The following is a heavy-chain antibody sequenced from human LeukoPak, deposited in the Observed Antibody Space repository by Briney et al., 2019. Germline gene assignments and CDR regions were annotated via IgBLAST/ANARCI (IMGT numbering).Heavy chain of an antibody. CDR3: ARDSNWNQPDY. CDR1: GFTFSTYA. CDR2: MSHDGRNK. V-gene: IGHV3-30*04. J-gene: IGHJ4*02. Sequence: GGSLRLSCAASGFTFSTYAMHWVRQAPGKGLEWVAVMSHDGRNKFYADSVKGRFTISRDNSKNTLYLQMSSLGAEGTAVFYCARDSNWNQPDYWGQGTLVTVSS. D-gene: IGHD1-20*01.